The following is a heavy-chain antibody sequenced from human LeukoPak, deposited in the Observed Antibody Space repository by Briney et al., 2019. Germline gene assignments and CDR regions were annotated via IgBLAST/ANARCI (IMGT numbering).Heavy chain of an antibody. CDR2: INERGTDS. D-gene: IGHD1-1*01. CDR3: VRDETLWTLDW. J-gene: IGHJ4*02. V-gene: IGHV3-74*03. Sequence: GGSLRLSCAVSGFTVSGQWIHWVRHPPGMGLVWVSRINERGTDSMYAESVKGRFTNSRDNAKNTVYLQMNSLRAEDTAVYYCVRDETLWTLDWWGQGTLVSVSS. CDR1: GFTVSGQW.